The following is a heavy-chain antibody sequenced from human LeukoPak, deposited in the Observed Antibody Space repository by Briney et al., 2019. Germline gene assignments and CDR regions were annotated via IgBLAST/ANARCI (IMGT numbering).Heavy chain of an antibody. J-gene: IGHJ4*02. Sequence: GGSLRLSCVVSGFTFSDHSMDWVRQAPGKGLEWIARIRDRARGYTTEYAASVKGRCTISRDDSKNSLSLQLDSLKTEDAAVYYCARAVRSVTSWYFHSWGQGTLVTVSS. CDR2: IRDRARGYTT. V-gene: IGHV3-72*01. D-gene: IGHD2-2*01. CDR3: ARAVRSVTSWYFHS. CDR1: GFTFSDHS.